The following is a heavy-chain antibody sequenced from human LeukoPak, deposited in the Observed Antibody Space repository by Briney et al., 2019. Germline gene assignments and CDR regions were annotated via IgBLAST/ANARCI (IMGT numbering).Heavy chain of an antibody. V-gene: IGHV3-15*07. CDR3: AKEGDIYHPELAQ. D-gene: IGHD2-21*02. CDR2: IKSTGDGGTA. J-gene: IGHJ4*02. CDR1: GFIFSNVW. Sequence: PGGSLRLSCAASGFIFSNVWMNWVRQAPGKGLEWVGRIKSTGDGGTADNAAPVKGRFTISRDNSKHSLYLQMNGLRPEDTALYYCAKEGDIYHPELAQWGQGTLVTVSS.